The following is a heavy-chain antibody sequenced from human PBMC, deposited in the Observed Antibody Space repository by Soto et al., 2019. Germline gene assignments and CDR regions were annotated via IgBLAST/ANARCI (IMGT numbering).Heavy chain of an antibody. V-gene: IGHV5-51*01. Sequence: PGESLKISCKTSGYSFTSYWIHWVRQMPGKELEWMGSIYPGDSDTRYSPSFQGQVTISADKSISTAYLQWSSLKASDTAMYYCAGGGVRGVITRTRDYYGMDVWGQGTTVTVSS. D-gene: IGHD3-10*01. J-gene: IGHJ6*02. CDR3: AGGGVRGVITRTRDYYGMDV. CDR2: IYPGDSDT. CDR1: GYSFTSYW.